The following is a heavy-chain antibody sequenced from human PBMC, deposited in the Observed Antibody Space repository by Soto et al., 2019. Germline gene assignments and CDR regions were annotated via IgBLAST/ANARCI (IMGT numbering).Heavy chain of an antibody. Sequence: SETLSLTCAVYGGSFSGYYWTWIRQPPGTGLEWIGEINHSESTNYNPSLKSRVTISLDTSKNQFSLKLTSVTAADTAVYYCARDKITGLFDYWGQGTLVTVSS. V-gene: IGHV4-34*01. CDR2: INHSEST. D-gene: IGHD2-8*02. CDR3: ARDKITGLFDY. CDR1: GGSFSGYY. J-gene: IGHJ4*02.